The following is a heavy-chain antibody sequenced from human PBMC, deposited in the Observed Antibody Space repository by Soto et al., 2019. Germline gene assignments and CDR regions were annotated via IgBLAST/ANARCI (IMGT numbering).Heavy chain of an antibody. V-gene: IGHV1-18*01. CDR1: GYTFTSYG. J-gene: IGHJ6*02. Sequence: ASVKVSCKASGYTFTSYGISWVRQAPGQGLEWMGWISAYNGNTNYAQKLQGRVTMTTDTSTSTAYMELRSLRAEDTATYYCAKADSEGVRYFDHFGMAVWGQGTTVTVSS. CDR3: AKADSEGVRYFDHFGMAV. D-gene: IGHD3-9*01. CDR2: ISAYNGNT.